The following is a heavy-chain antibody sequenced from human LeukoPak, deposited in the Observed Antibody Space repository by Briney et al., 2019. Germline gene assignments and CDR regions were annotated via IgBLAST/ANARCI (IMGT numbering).Heavy chain of an antibody. CDR1: GFTFSTYS. D-gene: IGHD5-18*01. Sequence: GGSLRLSCGVSGFTFSTYSMNWVRQAPGRGLEWISYISSSSNTTYYADSVKGRFTISRDNAKKSLYLQMNSLRDEDTAVYYCCGYSDYWGQGTLVTVSS. CDR3: CGYSDY. V-gene: IGHV3-48*02. CDR2: ISSSSNTT. J-gene: IGHJ4*02.